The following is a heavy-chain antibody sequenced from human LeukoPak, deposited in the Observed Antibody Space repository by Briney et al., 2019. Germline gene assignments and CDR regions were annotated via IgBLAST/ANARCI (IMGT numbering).Heavy chain of an antibody. CDR1: GYTLTELS. Sequence: ASVKVSCKVSGYTLTELSMHWVRQAPGKGLEWMGGFDPEDGETIYAQKFQGRVTMTEDTSTDTAYMELSSLRSEDTAVYYCATLGYSSSWTAFDIWGQGTMVTVSS. V-gene: IGHV1-24*01. J-gene: IGHJ3*02. CDR3: ATLGYSSSWTAFDI. D-gene: IGHD6-13*01. CDR2: FDPEDGET.